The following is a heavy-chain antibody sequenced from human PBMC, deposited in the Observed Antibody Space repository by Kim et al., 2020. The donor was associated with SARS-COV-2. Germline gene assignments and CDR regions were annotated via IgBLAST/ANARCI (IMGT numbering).Heavy chain of an antibody. J-gene: IGHJ4*02. D-gene: IGHD2-15*01. CDR3: EKDRGSGGVQFFDY. Sequence: AASVKRRVTISRDNAKSSLYLQMKSLRAEDTALYYGEKDRGSGGVQFFDYWGQGTLVTVSS. V-gene: IGHV3-9*01.